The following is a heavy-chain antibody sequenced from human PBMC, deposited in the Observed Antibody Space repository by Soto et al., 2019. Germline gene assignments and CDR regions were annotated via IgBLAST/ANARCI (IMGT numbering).Heavy chain of an antibody. CDR3: ARADAVAGTDWFDP. Sequence: QVQLVQSGAEVKKPGASVKVSCKASDYTFTNYGISWVRQAPGQGLEWMGWISAYNGNINYAQNFQGRVTMTTDTPTTTAYMELRSLRSDDTAVYYCARADAVAGTDWFDPWGQGTLVTVSS. D-gene: IGHD6-19*01. V-gene: IGHV1-18*01. CDR1: DYTFTNYG. CDR2: ISAYNGNI. J-gene: IGHJ5*02.